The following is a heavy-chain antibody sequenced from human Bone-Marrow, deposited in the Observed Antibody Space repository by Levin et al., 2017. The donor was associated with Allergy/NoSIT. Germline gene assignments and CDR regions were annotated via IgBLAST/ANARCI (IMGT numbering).Heavy chain of an antibody. CDR1: GFTFSSYA. CDR2: ISYDGSNK. CDR3: ARAPRIRLGMAGTDY. D-gene: IGHD1-20*01. V-gene: IGHV3-30-3*01. J-gene: IGHJ4*02. Sequence: PGGSLRLSCAASGFTFSSYAMHWVRQAPGKGLEWVAVISYDGSNKYYADSVKGRFTISRDNSKNTLYLQMNSLRAEDTAVYYCARAPRIRLGMAGTDYWGQGTLVTVSS.